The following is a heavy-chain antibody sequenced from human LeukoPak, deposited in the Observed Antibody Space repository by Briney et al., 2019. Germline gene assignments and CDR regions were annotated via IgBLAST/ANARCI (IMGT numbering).Heavy chain of an antibody. V-gene: IGHV3-23*01. J-gene: IGHJ4*02. CDR2: ISAGSST. D-gene: IGHD3-22*01. Sequence: GGSLRLSCAASGFTFSSYAMSWVRQAPGKGLEWVSAISAGSSTYYADSVKGRFTISRDNSKNTLYLQMNSLRAEDTGVYYCAKRGQYYYDSSGYYYQDWGQGTLVIVSS. CDR3: AKRGQYYYDSSGYYYQD. CDR1: GFTFSSYA.